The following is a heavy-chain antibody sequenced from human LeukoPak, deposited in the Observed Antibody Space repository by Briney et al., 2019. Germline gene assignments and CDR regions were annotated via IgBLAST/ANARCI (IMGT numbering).Heavy chain of an antibody. CDR1: GFTFSSYG. CDR2: IWYDGSNK. Sequence: PGGSLRLSCAASGFTFSSYGMHWVRQAPGKGLEWVAVIWYDGSNKYYADSVKGRFTISRDNSKNTLYLQMNSLRAEDTAVYYCARPRGDWRENDAFDIWGQGTMVTVSS. J-gene: IGHJ3*02. V-gene: IGHV3-33*01. CDR3: ARPRGDWRENDAFDI. D-gene: IGHD2-21*02.